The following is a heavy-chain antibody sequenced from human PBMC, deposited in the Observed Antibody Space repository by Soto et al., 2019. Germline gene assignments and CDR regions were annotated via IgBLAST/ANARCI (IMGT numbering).Heavy chain of an antibody. CDR2: IFYSGST. CDR3: ASTEDFFDY. V-gene: IGHV4-31*03. J-gene: IGHJ4*02. Sequence: SETLSLTCSVSGVSLTSGTYYWSWIRQHPGKGLEWIGYIFYSGSTDYNPSLKSRVNISVDTSKNQFSLKLSSVTAADTAVYYCASTEDFFDYWGQGTLVTVS. CDR1: GVSLTSGTYY.